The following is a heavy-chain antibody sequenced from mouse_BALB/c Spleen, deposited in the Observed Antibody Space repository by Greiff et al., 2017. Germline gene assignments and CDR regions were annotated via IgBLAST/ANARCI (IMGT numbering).Heavy chain of an antibody. CDR1: GYTFTSYW. CDR2: IYPGDGDT. D-gene: IGHD1-1*01. CDR3: ARTTVVAFDY. V-gene: IGHV1-87*01. J-gene: IGHJ2*01. Sequence: QVQLKQSGAELARPGASVKLSCKASGYTFTSYWMQWVKQRPGQGLEWIGAIYPGDGDTRYTQKFKGKATLTADKSSSTAYMQLSSLASEDSAVYYCARTTVVAFDYWGQGTTLTVSS.